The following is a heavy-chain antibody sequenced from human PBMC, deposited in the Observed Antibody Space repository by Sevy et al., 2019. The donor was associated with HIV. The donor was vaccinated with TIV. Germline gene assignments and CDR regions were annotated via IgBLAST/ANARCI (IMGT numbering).Heavy chain of an antibody. Sequence: ASVKVSCKVFGYTFTSHGIIWVRQAPGQGLEWMGWISAYSGDTKYAQNLQGRVTMTTDTSTSTAYMEVRSLRSDDTAVYFCARAGAFYYDTSGFSNYWGQGTLVTVSS. V-gene: IGHV1-18*04. CDR3: ARAGAFYYDTSGFSNY. CDR2: ISAYSGDT. J-gene: IGHJ4*02. CDR1: GYTFTSHG. D-gene: IGHD3-22*01.